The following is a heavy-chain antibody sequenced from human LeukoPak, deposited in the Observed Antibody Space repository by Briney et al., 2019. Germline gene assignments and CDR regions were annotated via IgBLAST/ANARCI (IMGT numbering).Heavy chain of an antibody. Sequence: SETLSLTCSVSGCSIRGYDWNWIRQPPGKGLEWIGYIYYSGSTNYNPSLKSRVTISVDKSKRQFSLNLTSAPAADTAVYYCARGGDYCNSFDPWGQGTLVCVSS. CDR2: IYYSGST. CDR1: GCSIRGYD. CDR3: ARGGDYCNSFDP. V-gene: IGHV4-59*01. J-gene: IGHJ5*02. D-gene: IGHD4-17*01.